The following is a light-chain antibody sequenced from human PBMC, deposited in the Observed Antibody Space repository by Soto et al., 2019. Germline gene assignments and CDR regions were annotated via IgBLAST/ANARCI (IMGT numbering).Light chain of an antibody. CDR3: QQYNDWWT. Sequence: EIVLTQSPGTLSLSPGERATLSCRASQSVSSSYLAWYQQKPGQAPRLLIYGASSRATGIPDRFSGSGSGTEFTLTISSLQSEDFAVYYCQQYNDWWTFGQGTKVEI. CDR2: GAS. CDR1: QSVSSSY. J-gene: IGKJ1*01. V-gene: IGKV3-20*01.